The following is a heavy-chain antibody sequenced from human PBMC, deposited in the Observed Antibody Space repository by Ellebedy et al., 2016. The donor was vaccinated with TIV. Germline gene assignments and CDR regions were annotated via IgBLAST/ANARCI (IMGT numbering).Heavy chain of an antibody. CDR3: ARDRWPYFFDC. CDR1: GFSFSSYG. J-gene: IGHJ4*02. V-gene: IGHV3-30*02. Sequence: GESLKISCAASGFSFSSYGMHWVRQAPGKGLEWVAFIRSDGSNKYYTDSVEGRFTISRDNSKNIVYLQTNNLRAEDTAVYYCARDRWPYFFDCWGQGTLVTVSS. D-gene: IGHD4-23*01. CDR2: IRSDGSNK.